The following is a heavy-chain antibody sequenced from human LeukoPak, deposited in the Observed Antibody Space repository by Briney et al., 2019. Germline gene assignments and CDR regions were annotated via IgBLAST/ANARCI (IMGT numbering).Heavy chain of an antibody. CDR2: IYYSGST. J-gene: IGHJ4*02. CDR3: ARGTGFQSFVDY. CDR1: GGSISSYY. Sequence: SETLSLTCTVSGGSISSYYWSWIRQPPGKGLEWIGYIYYSGSTNYNPSLKSRVTISVDTSKNQFSLKLSSVTAADTAVYYCARGTGFQSFVDYWGQGTLVTVSS. V-gene: IGHV4-59*01. D-gene: IGHD3/OR15-3a*01.